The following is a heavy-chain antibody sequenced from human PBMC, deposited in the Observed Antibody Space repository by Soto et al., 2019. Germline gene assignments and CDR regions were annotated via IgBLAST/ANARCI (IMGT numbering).Heavy chain of an antibody. D-gene: IGHD3-22*01. J-gene: IGHJ3*02. CDR2: IVVGSGNT. CDR1: GFTFTSSA. V-gene: IGHV1-58*01. CDR3: AADAYYYDSSGTDAFDI. Sequence: SVKVSCKASGFTFTSSAVQWVRQARGQRLEWIGWIVVGSGNTNYAQKFQERVTITRDMSTSTAYMELSSLRSEDTAVYYCAADAYYYDSSGTDAFDIWGQGTMVTVSS.